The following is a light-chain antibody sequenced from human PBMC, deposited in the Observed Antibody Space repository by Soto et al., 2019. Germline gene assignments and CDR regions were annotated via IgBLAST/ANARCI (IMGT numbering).Light chain of an antibody. CDR2: GAS. J-gene: IGKJ1*01. CDR3: QQYVTSPLA. CDR1: KSVSSSF. V-gene: IGKV3-20*01. Sequence: EIVLTQSPGTLSLSPGARATLSCRASKSVSSSFLAWYQQKPGQATRLLIYGASKRATGILDRFSGSGSVTDYAHTNSRREPDDFAGYYCQQYVTSPLAFGQGTSVAIE.